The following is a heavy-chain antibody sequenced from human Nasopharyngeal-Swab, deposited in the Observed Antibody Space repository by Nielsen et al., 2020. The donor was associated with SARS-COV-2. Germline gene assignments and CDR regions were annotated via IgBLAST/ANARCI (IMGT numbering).Heavy chain of an antibody. CDR3: ARPRRPMGHYYFGMDV. J-gene: IGHJ6*02. Sequence: GESLKISCNGSGYSFTTDWNGWVRQIPGKGLEWMGIIYPGDYNTRYSPSFQGQVTLSVDKYSSTAYLQWSSLKASDTAIYYCARPRRPMGHYYFGMDVWGQGTTVTVSS. CDR2: IYPGDYNT. D-gene: IGHD1-26*01. CDR1: GYSFTTDW. V-gene: IGHV5-51*01.